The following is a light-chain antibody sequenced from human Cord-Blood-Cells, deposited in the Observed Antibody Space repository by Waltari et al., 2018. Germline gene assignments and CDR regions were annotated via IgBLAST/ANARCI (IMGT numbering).Light chain of an antibody. CDR3: QQYDNLPLP. CDR1: QDISNY. J-gene: IGKJ4*01. Sequence: DIQMTQSPSSPSASVGDRVTITCQASQDISNYLNWYQQKPGKAPKLLIYDASNLETGVPSRFSGSGSGTDFTFYISSLQREDIATYDCQQYDNLPLPFGGGTKVEMK. V-gene: IGKV1-33*01. CDR2: DAS.